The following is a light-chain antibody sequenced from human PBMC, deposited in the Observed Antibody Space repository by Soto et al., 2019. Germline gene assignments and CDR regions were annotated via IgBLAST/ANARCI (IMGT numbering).Light chain of an antibody. CDR2: AAS. Sequence: DVQMTQSPSSLSASVGDRVTITCRTSQTISNYLNWYQQTPGKAPKLLIYAASTLQSGVPSRFSGTGSETDFTLTITSLQPEDSATYYCQQSYSVPLTFGGGTKVQIK. CDR3: QQSYSVPLT. J-gene: IGKJ4*01. V-gene: IGKV1-39*01. CDR1: QTISNY.